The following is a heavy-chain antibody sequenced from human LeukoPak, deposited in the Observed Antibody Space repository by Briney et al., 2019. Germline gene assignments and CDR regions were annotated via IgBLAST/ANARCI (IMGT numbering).Heavy chain of an antibody. Sequence: SETLSLTCTVSGGSISSSSYYWGWIRQPPGKRLEWIGSVFYTGTTYCNPSLKSRVTISVDTSKTQFSLRLSSVTATDTAAYYCARSNGTWRYFFDSWGQGTLVTVSS. J-gene: IGHJ4*02. CDR1: GGSISSSSYY. CDR2: VFYTGTT. V-gene: IGHV4-39*01. D-gene: IGHD1-14*01. CDR3: ARSNGTWRYFFDS.